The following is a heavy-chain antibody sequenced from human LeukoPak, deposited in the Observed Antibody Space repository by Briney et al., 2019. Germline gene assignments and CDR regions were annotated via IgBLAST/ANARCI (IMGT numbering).Heavy chain of an antibody. D-gene: IGHD3-10*01. J-gene: IGHJ6*02. Sequence: SVKVSCKASGGTFSKYTISWVRQRPGQGLEWMGGITPLFGTANYAQKFQGRVTITADESTSTVYMELSSLRSEDTAVYYCARETESYGMDVWGQGTTVTVSS. CDR1: GGTFSKYT. V-gene: IGHV1-69*13. CDR2: ITPLFGTA. CDR3: ARETESYGMDV.